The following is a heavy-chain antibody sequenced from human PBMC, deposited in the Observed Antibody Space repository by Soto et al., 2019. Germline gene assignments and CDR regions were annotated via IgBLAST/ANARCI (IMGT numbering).Heavy chain of an antibody. D-gene: IGHD4-17*01. CDR1: GFTFSRYT. CDR2: INGGDGPT. V-gene: IGHV3-23*01. CDR3: AKHKVTDGAWDFDY. J-gene: IGHJ4*02. Sequence: EVQLLESGGDLVQPRGSLRLSWAASGFTFSRYTMSWVRQVAGKGLEWVSGINGGDGPTYYAKSVKGRFTISRDNSQNTLYLQINYLRAEDTAIYYCAKHKVTDGAWDFDYWGQGTLVTVSS.